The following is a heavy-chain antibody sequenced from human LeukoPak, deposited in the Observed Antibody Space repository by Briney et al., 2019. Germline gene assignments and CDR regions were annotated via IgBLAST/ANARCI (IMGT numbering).Heavy chain of an antibody. CDR2: ISYDGSNK. J-gene: IGHJ3*02. D-gene: IGHD6-13*01. CDR1: GFTFSSYA. CDR3: ARVQYSSSLSAFDI. Sequence: GGSLRLSCAASGFTFSSYAMHWVRQAPGKGLEWVAAISYDGSNKYYADSVKGRFTISRDNSKNTLYLQMNSLRAEDTAVYYCARVQYSSSLSAFDIWGQGTMVTVSS. V-gene: IGHV3-30-3*01.